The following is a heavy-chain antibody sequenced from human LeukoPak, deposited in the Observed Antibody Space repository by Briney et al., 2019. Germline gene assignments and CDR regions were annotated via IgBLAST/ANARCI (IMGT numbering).Heavy chain of an antibody. CDR1: GGSISSYY. D-gene: IGHD6-13*01. Sequence: SETLSLTCTVSGGSISSYYWSWIRQPPGKGLEWIGYIYYSGSTNYNPSLKSRVTISVDTSKNQFSLKLSSVTAADTAVYYCARDAAAHGLFDYWGPGTLVTVSS. J-gene: IGHJ4*02. CDR2: IYYSGST. V-gene: IGHV4-59*01. CDR3: ARDAAAHGLFDY.